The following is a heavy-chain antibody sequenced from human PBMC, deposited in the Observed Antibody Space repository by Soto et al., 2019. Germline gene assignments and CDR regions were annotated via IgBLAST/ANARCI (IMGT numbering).Heavy chain of an antibody. CDR2: ISSSSSTM. CDR3: ARDSSYYDPNWFDP. Sequence: PGGSLRLSCAASGFTFSSYSMNWVRQAPGKGLEWVSYISSSSSTMYYADSVKGRFTISRDNAKNSLYLQMNSLRDEDTAVYYCARDSSYYDPNWFDPWGQGTLVTVSS. J-gene: IGHJ5*02. CDR1: GFTFSSYS. D-gene: IGHD3-22*01. V-gene: IGHV3-48*02.